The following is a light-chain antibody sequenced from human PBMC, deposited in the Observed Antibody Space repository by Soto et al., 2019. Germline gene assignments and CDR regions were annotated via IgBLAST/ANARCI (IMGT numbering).Light chain of an antibody. V-gene: IGKV3-20*01. Sequence: EIVLTQSPGALSLSSGERATLSCRASQRITNNFLAWFQQKPGLAPRLLIHGASTRASGVPGRFSGGGSGTDFVLTISRLEPEDFAVYYCQQYGRSPFTFGQGTKLQIK. CDR3: QQYGRSPFT. J-gene: IGKJ2*01. CDR2: GAS. CDR1: QRITNNF.